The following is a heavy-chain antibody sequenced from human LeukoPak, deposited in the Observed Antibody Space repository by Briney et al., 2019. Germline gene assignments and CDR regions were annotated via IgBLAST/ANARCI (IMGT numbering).Heavy chain of an antibody. D-gene: IGHD3-9*01. Sequence: ASVKVSCKASGYTFTSYAMHWVRQAPGQRLEWMGWINAGNGNTKYSQKFQGRVTITRDTSASTAYMELSSLRFEDSAVYYCAREIPSWLFDYWGQGTLITVSS. CDR1: GYTFTSYA. CDR3: AREIPSWLFDY. V-gene: IGHV1-3*01. CDR2: INAGNGNT. J-gene: IGHJ4*02.